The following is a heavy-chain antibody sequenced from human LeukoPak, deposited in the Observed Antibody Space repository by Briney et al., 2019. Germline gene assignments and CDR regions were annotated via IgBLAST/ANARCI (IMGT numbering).Heavy chain of an antibody. J-gene: IGHJ3*02. CDR3: STSCYYPDAFDI. CDR2: IYSGGST. V-gene: IGHV3-66*01. Sequence: PGGSLRLSCAASGFTVSSNYMSWVRQAPGKGLEWVSVIYSGGSTYYADSVKGRFTISRDNSKNTLYLQMNSLRAEDTAVYYCSTSCYYPDAFDIWGQGTMVTVSS. CDR1: GFTVSSNY. D-gene: IGHD2-2*01.